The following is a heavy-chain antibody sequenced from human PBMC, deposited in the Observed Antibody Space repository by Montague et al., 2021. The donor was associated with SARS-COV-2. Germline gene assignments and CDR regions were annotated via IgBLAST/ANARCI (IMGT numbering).Heavy chain of an antibody. J-gene: IGHJ3*02. Sequence: SETRSLTCTVSGGSVSSSSYYWGWIRQPPGKGLEWIGSIYYTGSTYYNPSLKSRVTISVDTSRNQFSLKLSSVTAADTAVYYCARHITGSGNAFDIWGQGTMVTVSS. CDR2: IYYTGST. CDR3: ARHITGSGNAFDI. D-gene: IGHD3-10*01. CDR1: GGSVSSSSYY. V-gene: IGHV4-39*01.